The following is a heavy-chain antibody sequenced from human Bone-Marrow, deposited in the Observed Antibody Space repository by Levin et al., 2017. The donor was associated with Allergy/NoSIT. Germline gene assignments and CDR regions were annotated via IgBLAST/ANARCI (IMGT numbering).Heavy chain of an antibody. CDR3: ARLGYQGGY. J-gene: IGHJ4*02. V-gene: IGHV5-51*01. Sequence: KCGESLKISCKVSGYDFSSFWIGWVRQTPEKGLEHMGVIYPGDSDTTYSPSFQGQVTISADRSTSTAYLQWSSLKPSDTAIYYCARLGYQGGYWGQGTLVTVSS. D-gene: IGHD2-15*01. CDR1: GYDFSSFW. CDR2: IYPGDSDT.